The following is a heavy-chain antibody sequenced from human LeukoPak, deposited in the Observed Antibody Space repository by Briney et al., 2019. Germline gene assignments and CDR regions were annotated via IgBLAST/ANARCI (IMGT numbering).Heavy chain of an antibody. V-gene: IGHV3-23*01. J-gene: IGHJ6*04. D-gene: IGHD3-10*01. Sequence: GSLRLSCAASGFMFSNFAMSWVRQAPGKGLEWVSTLGGGGIDTYYADSVKGRFTISRDNSKNTLYLQMNSLRAEDTAIYYCAKDRGQIDYNYFMDVWGKGTTVTVSS. CDR2: LGGGGIDT. CDR1: GFMFSNFA. CDR3: AKDRGQIDYNYFMDV.